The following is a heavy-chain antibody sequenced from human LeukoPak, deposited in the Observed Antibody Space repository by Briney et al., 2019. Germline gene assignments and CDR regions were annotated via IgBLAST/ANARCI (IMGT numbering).Heavy chain of an antibody. CDR3: AKAVSGSYDYFDY. D-gene: IGHD1-26*01. Sequence: GGSLRVSCAASGFTFSGYARSGVRQAPGNGLEGVSAISGSGGSTYYADSVKGRFTISRDNSKNTLYLQMNSLRAEDTAVYYCAKAVSGSYDYFDYWGQGTLVTVSS. CDR2: ISGSGGST. CDR1: GFTFSGYA. V-gene: IGHV3-23*01. J-gene: IGHJ4*02.